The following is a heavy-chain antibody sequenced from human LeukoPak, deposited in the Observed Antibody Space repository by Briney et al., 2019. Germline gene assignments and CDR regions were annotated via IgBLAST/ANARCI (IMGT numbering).Heavy chain of an antibody. D-gene: IGHD2-2*01. V-gene: IGHV1-2*02. CDR1: GYTFTGYY. Sequence: ASVKVSCKASGYTFTGYYIYWVRQAPGQGLEWMGWINPNSGGTNYAQKFQGRVTMTRDTSISTAYMELSRLRSDDTAVYYCARAAYCSSTSCYGGPFSTDYWGQGTLVTVSS. CDR3: ARAAYCSSTSCYGGPFSTDY. J-gene: IGHJ4*02. CDR2: INPNSGGT.